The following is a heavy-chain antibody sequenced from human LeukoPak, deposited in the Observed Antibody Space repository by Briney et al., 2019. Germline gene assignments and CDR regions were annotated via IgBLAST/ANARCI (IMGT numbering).Heavy chain of an antibody. CDR1: GYTLTSYG. D-gene: IGHD2-21*02. CDR2: ISAYNGNT. V-gene: IGHV1-18*01. J-gene: IGHJ3*02. CDR3: ARRYCGGDCYLDAFDI. Sequence: ASVKVSCKASGYTLTSYGINWVRQAPGQGLEWMGWISAYNGNTNYAQKLQGRVTMTTDTSTSTAYMELRSLRSDDTAVYYCARRYCGGDCYLDAFDIWGQGTMVTVSS.